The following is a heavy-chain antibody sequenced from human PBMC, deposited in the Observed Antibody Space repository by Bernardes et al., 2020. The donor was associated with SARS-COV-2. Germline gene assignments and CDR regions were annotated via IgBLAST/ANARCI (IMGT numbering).Heavy chain of an antibody. Sequence: GGSLRLSCAASGFSFSDYGMHWVRQAPGKGLECAAAISSDGSNKFYADSVKGRFTISRDNSKNTLYLELYSLRAEYTAVYYCTNEYCSSTSRYKGSYYIYDDMDVWGQGTPVTVSS. CDR3: TNEYCSSTSRYKGSYYIYDDMDV. V-gene: IGHV3-30*18. J-gene: IGHJ6*03. CDR2: ISSDGSNK. CDR1: GFSFSDYG. D-gene: IGHD2-2*02.